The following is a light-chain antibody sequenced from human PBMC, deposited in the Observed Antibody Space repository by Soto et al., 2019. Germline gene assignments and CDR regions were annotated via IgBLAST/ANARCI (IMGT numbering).Light chain of an antibody. CDR1: QNINNY. CDR3: QQYENLPT. CDR2: DAS. J-gene: IGKJ5*01. Sequence: DIQMTQSPSSVSASVRDRVTITCQASQNINNYLNWYQQKPRRAPKLLIYDASNLEAGVPSRLRGSGSGTDFTFTISRMQPEDIATYYCQQYENLPTFGQGTRLEI. V-gene: IGKV1-33*01.